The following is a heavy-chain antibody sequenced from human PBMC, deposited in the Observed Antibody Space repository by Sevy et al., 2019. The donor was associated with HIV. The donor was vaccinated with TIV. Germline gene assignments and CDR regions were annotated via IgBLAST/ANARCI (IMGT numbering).Heavy chain of an antibody. CDR2: ISGSGGST. V-gene: IGHV3-23*01. CDR3: AKVISGRWHYYYCGMDV. J-gene: IGHJ6*02. Sequence: GGSLRLSCAASGFTFSSYAMRWVRQAPGKGLEWVSAISGSGGSTYYADSVKGRFTISRDNSKNTLYLQMNSLRAEDTDVYYGAKVISGRWHYYYCGMDVWGQGTTVTVSS. D-gene: IGHD6-19*01. CDR1: GFTFSSYA.